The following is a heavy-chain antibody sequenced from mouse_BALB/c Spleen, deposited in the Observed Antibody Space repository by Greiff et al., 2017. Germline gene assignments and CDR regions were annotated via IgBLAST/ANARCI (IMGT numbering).Heavy chain of an antibody. CDR1: GFSLTSYG. CDR2: IWAGGST. D-gene: IGHD1-2*01. V-gene: IGHV2-9*02. Sequence: VQLQESGPGLVAPSQSLSITCTVSGFSLTSYGVHWVRQPPGKGLEWLGVIWAGGSTNYNSALMSRLSISKDNSKSQVFLKMNRLQTDDTAMYYCAISLIHYYGYYAMDYWGQGTSVTVSS. J-gene: IGHJ4*01. CDR3: AISLIHYYGYYAMDY.